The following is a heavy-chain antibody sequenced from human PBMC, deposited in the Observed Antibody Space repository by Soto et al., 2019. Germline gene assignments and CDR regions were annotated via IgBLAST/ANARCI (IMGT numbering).Heavy chain of an antibody. V-gene: IGHV1-18*01. J-gene: IGHJ6*02. CDR2: ISAYNGNT. D-gene: IGHD3-10*01. Sequence: ASVKVSCKASGYTFTSYGISWVRQAPGQGLEWMGWISAYNGNTNYAQKLQGRVTMTTDTSTNTAYMELRSLRSDDTAVYYCARHGLIYYGSGSFYYYYGMDVWGQGTTVTVSS. CDR3: ARHGLIYYGSGSFYYYYGMDV. CDR1: GYTFTSYG.